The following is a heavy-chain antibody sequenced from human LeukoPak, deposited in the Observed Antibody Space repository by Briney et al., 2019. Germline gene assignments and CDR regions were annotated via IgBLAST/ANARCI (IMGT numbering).Heavy chain of an antibody. CDR2: IYYSGST. Sequence: SQTLSLTCTVSGGSISSGDYYWSWIRQPPGKGLEWIGYIYYSGSTYYNPSLKSRVTISVDTSKNQFSLKLSSVTAADTAVYSCARRGTDYYYYYGMDVWGQGTTVAVSS. V-gene: IGHV4-30-4*01. J-gene: IGHJ6*02. CDR3: ARRGTDYYYYYGMDV. CDR1: GGSISSGDYY.